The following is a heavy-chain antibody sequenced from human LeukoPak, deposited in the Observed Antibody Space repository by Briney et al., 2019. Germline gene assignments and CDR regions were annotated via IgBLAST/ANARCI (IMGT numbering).Heavy chain of an antibody. CDR1: GFTFRSYE. D-gene: IGHD1-26*01. V-gene: IGHV3-48*03. J-gene: IGHJ4*02. Sequence: QAGGSLRLSCVASGFTFRSYEMNWVRQAPGKGLEWVSYISSSGSTMYYADSVKGRFTISRDNAKNSLYLQMNSLGAEDTAVYYCARGVGTNNQYYFDYWGQGTLVTVSS. CDR2: ISSSGSTM. CDR3: ARGVGTNNQYYFDY.